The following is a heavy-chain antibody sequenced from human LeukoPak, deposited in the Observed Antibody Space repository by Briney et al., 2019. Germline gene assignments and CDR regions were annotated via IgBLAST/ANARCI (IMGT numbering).Heavy chain of an antibody. D-gene: IGHD3-10*01. J-gene: IGHJ4*02. Sequence: ASVKVSCKASGDTFSSSHMHWVRQAPGQGLEWMGLINPSGGTSHSNTIQGRVTLTRDTFTSTLYMELNSLRSEDTAVYYCARKPTAGSCYFDYWGQGTLVTVSS. CDR2: INPSGGT. CDR1: GDTFSSSH. CDR3: ARKPTAGSCYFDY. V-gene: IGHV1-46*01.